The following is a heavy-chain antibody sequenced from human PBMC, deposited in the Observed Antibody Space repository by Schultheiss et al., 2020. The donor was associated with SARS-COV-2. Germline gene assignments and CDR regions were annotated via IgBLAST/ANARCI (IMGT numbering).Heavy chain of an antibody. Sequence: GESLKISCAASGFTFSSYAMSWVRQAPGKGLEWVSAISGSGGSTYYADSVKGRFTISRDNTKNTLYLQMNTLRAEDTAVYYCARITRYYMDVWGKGTTVTVSS. D-gene: IGHD3-3*01. V-gene: IGHV3-23*01. CDR2: ISGSGGST. CDR3: ARITRYYMDV. CDR1: GFTFSSYA. J-gene: IGHJ6*03.